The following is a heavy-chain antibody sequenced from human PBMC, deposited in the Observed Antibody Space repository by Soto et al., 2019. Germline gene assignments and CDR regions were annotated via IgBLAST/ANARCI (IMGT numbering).Heavy chain of an antibody. CDR2: INAGNGNT. Sequence: QVKLLQSGAEEKKPGASVKVSGKASGYTFTSYAMHWVRQAPGQRLEGMGGINAGNGNTKYSQKFQGRVTITRDTAASTAYMEMSSLRSDDTAVYYCARSIVVVTALDYWGQGTLVTVSS. CDR3: ARSIVVVTALDY. V-gene: IGHV1-3*05. D-gene: IGHD2-21*02. CDR1: GYTFTSYA. J-gene: IGHJ4*02.